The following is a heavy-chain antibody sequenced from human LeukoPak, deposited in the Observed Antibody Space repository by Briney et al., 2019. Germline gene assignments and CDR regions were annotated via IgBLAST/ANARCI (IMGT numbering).Heavy chain of an antibody. Sequence: GGSLRLSCAPSGLTVSSNYMSWVRQAPRKGLEWVAVIYIGGSTYYEASVKGRSTISRDNSKNTLYLQMHRLRAEYTGVYYCASAGYCGGDCYLQDAFDIWDQGTMVTVSS. V-gene: IGHV3-53*01. CDR3: ASAGYCGGDCYLQDAFDI. CDR1: GLTVSSNY. CDR2: IYIGGST. D-gene: IGHD2-21*02. J-gene: IGHJ3*02.